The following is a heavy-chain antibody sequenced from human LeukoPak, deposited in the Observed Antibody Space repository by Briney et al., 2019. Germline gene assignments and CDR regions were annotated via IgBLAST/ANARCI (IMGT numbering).Heavy chain of an antibody. Sequence: ASVKVSCKASGGTFSSYAISWVRQAPGQGLEWMGGIIPMFGTANYAQKIQGRVTITADKSTSTAYMELRSLRSDDTAVYYCARNMGHRLVGATNYFDYWGQGTLVTVSS. V-gene: IGHV1-69*06. D-gene: IGHD1-26*01. J-gene: IGHJ4*02. CDR3: ARNMGHRLVGATNYFDY. CDR1: GGTFSSYA. CDR2: IIPMFGTA.